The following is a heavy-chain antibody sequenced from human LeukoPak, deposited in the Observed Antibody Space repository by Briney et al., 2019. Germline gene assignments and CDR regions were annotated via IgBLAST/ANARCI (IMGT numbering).Heavy chain of an antibody. V-gene: IGHV3-23*01. J-gene: IGHJ4*02. D-gene: IGHD5-18*01. CDR2: ISGSGGST. CDR3: AKDGSSNTGYSYGLYDIDY. Sequence: GGSLSLSCAASGFTFSSYAMSWVRQAPGKGLEWVSAISGSGGSTYYADSVKGRFTISRDNTKNTLYLQTNSLRAEDTAVYYCAKDGSSNTGYSYGLYDIDYWGQGTLVTVSS. CDR1: GFTFSSYA.